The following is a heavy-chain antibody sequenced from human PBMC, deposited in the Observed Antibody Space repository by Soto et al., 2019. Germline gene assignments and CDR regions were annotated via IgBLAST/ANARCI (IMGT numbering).Heavy chain of an antibody. Sequence: GVSVKVSCKASGYTFTSYGISWVRQAPGQGLEWMGWIRAYNGNTNYAQKLQGRVTMTTDTSTSTAYMELRSLRSDDTAVYYCAREGRGYSYGPLIYYYYGMDVWGQGTTVTVSS. CDR2: IRAYNGNT. D-gene: IGHD5-18*01. V-gene: IGHV1-18*04. J-gene: IGHJ6*02. CDR1: GYTFTSYG. CDR3: AREGRGYSYGPLIYYYYGMDV.